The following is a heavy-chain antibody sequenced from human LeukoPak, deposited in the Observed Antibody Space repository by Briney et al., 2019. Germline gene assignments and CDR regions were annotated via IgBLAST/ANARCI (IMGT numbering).Heavy chain of an antibody. J-gene: IGHJ5*02. CDR1: GFTFSSYG. D-gene: IGHD3-16*01. CDR2: IWYDGSNK. CDR3: ARGKEGDWFDP. Sequence: GGSLRLSCAASGFTFSSYGMHWVRQAPGKGLEWVAVIWYDGSNKHYADSVKGRFTISRDNSKNTLYLQMNSLRAEDTAVYYCARGKEGDWFDPWGQGTLVTVSS. V-gene: IGHV3-33*01.